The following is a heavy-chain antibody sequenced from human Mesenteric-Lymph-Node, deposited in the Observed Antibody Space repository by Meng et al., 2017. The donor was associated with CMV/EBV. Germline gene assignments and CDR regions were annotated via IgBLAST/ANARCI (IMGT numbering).Heavy chain of an antibody. CDR1: GFTFSSYS. J-gene: IGHJ4*02. CDR3: ARATLAAAFDY. CDR2: ISSSSSYI. V-gene: IGHV3-21*01. Sequence: GESLKISCAASGFTFSSYSMNWVRQAPGKGLEWVSSISSSSSYIYYADSAKGRFTISRDNAKNSLYLQMNSLRAEDTAVYYCARATLAAAFDYWGQGTLVTVSS. D-gene: IGHD6-13*01.